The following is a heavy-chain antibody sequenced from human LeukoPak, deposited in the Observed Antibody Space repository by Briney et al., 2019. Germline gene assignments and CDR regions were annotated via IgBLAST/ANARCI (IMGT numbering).Heavy chain of an antibody. D-gene: IGHD4-17*01. CDR3: ARGFWTTVNYWCFDL. CDR2: IYHSGST. Sequence: SETLSLTCAVSGGSISSGGYSWSWIRQPPGKGLEWIGYIYHSGSTYYNPSLKSRVTISVDRSKNQFSLKLSSVTAADTAVYYCARGFWTTVNYWCFDLWGRGTLVTVSS. V-gene: IGHV4-30-2*01. CDR1: GGSISSGGYS. J-gene: IGHJ2*01.